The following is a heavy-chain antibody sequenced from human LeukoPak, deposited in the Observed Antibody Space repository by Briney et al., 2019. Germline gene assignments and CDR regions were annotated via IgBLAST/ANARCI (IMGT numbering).Heavy chain of an antibody. CDR1: GGSIRNYY. CDR2: LYYGGSP. J-gene: IGHJ5*02. D-gene: IGHD6-19*01. Sequence: PSETLSLTCTVSGGSIRNYYWNWIRQTPGKGLEWIRYLYYGGSPNYNPSLKSRVTISVDTSKNQFSLKLSSMTAADTAVYYCARDPSNTSGWKTWFDTWGQGTPVTVSS. CDR3: ARDPSNTSGWKTWFDT. V-gene: IGHV4-59*01.